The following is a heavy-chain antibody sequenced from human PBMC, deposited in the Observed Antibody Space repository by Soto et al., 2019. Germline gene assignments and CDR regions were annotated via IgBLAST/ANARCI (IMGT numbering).Heavy chain of an antibody. Sequence: QVQLVQSGAEVKKPGSSVKVSCKASGGTFSSYAISWVRQAPGQGLEWMGGIIPIFGTANYAQKFQGRVTITGDESTNTAYMERSRVRLEDTAVYYCARDTAMVSRYYGMGVWGQGATDTVSS. CDR3: ARDTAMVSRYYGMGV. J-gene: IGHJ6*02. CDR1: GGTFSSYA. D-gene: IGHD5-18*01. CDR2: IIPIFGTA. V-gene: IGHV1-69*12.